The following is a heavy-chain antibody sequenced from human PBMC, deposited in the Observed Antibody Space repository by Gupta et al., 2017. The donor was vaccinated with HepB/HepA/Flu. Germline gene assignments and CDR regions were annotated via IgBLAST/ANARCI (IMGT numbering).Heavy chain of an antibody. V-gene: IGHV3-48*03. Sequence: EVQLVESGGGLVQPGGSLRLSCAASGFTFSSYEMNWVRQAPGKGLEWVSYISRSGSTIYYADSVKGRCTISRDNAKNSLYLQMNSLRAEETAVYYCARAQFGGYSGYDLPHNWFDPWCQGTLVTVSS. D-gene: IGHD5-12*01. J-gene: IGHJ5*02. CDR3: ARAQFGGYSGYDLPHNWFDP. CDR1: GFTFSSYE. CDR2: ISRSGSTI.